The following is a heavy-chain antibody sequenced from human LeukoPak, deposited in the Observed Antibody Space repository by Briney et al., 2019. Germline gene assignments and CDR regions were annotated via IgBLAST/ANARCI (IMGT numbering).Heavy chain of an antibody. CDR1: GGSISSYY. J-gene: IGHJ4*02. Sequence: SETLSFTCTVSGGSISSYYWSWIRQPPGKGPEWIGYIYYSGSTNYNPSLKSRATISVDTYKNQFSLKLSSVAAADTAVYYCARGAPGYCSSTTSPLDYLVQAAQVTVSS. CDR2: IYYSGST. CDR3: ARGAPGYCSSTTSPLDY. D-gene: IGHD2-2*01. V-gene: IGHV4-59*01.